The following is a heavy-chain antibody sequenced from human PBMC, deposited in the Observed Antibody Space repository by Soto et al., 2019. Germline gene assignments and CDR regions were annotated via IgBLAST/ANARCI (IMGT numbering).Heavy chain of an antibody. CDR1: GYNFRTFW. D-gene: IGHD2-8*01. Sequence: PGESLKISCSTSGYNFRTFWIGWLRQMPGKGLEWMGLIYPDDSETKYSPSFEGQVTMSSDSYISTTYLQWSSLQASDTAIYYCARGRRNGGEGYFDFWGQGTLVTVSS. V-gene: IGHV5-51*01. CDR2: IYPDDSET. J-gene: IGHJ4*02. CDR3: ARGRRNGGEGYFDF.